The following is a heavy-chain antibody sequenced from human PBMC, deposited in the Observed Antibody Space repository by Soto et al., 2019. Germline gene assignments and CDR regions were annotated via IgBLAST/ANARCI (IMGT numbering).Heavy chain of an antibody. J-gene: IGHJ4*02. V-gene: IGHV1-69*01. CDR2: IIPIVGTA. D-gene: IGHD1-26*01. CDR1: GGSFSNFP. CDR3: VTGGSKLGYKGSYYFEY. Sequence: QVHLVQSGAEVKKPGSSAKVSCKASGGSFSNFPISWVRQAPGHGLEWMGGIIPIVGTANYAQKFQGRVTITADESTSTAYMDLISLRSEDTAVYYCVTGGSKLGYKGSYYFEYWGQGTLVTVSS.